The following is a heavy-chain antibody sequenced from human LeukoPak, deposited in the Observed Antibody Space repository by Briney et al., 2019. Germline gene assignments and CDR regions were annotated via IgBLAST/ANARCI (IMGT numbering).Heavy chain of an antibody. V-gene: IGHV3-23*01. CDR2: ISGSGGTT. CDR1: GFTFYSYA. CDR3: AKGALRGYSAPGVFDI. Sequence: GGSLRLSCAASGFTFYSYAMTWVRQAPGKGLEWVSSISGSGGTTYYAGPVKGRFTISRDDSKNTVYLHMKNLRTEDAATCYCAKGALRGYSAPGVFDIWGRGTIVTVS. D-gene: IGHD5-18*01. J-gene: IGHJ3*02.